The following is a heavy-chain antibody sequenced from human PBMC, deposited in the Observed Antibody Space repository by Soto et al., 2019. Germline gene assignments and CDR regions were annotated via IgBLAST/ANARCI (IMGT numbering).Heavy chain of an antibody. J-gene: IGHJ5*02. CDR3: ATVDRSVALVGWFDP. Sequence: QVHLEQSGAEVKKPGSSVKVSCKFSGGTFSSYVIIWVRQAPGQGLEWMGGIIPVSGTANYAQKFHGRVTISADAATTTAYMELSSVRFDDTAVYYCATVDRSVALVGWFDPWGQVTLVTVSS. CDR2: IIPVSGTA. V-gene: IGHV1-69*01. CDR1: GGTFSSYV. D-gene: IGHD2-8*02.